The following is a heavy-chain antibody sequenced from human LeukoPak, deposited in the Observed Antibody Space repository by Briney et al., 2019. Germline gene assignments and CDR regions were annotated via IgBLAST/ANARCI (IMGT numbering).Heavy chain of an antibody. V-gene: IGHV3-7*01. J-gene: IGHJ4*02. CDR2: IKQDGSEE. CDR3: AGGFGWYFHY. D-gene: IGHD6-19*01. CDR1: GFTFSSNW. Sequence: HPGGSLRLSCAASGFTFSSNWMTWVRRAPGKGLEWVAIIKQDGSEEIYVDSVKGRFTISRDNSKNSLYLQMNSLRVEDTAVYYCAGGFGWYFHYWGQGTLVTVSS.